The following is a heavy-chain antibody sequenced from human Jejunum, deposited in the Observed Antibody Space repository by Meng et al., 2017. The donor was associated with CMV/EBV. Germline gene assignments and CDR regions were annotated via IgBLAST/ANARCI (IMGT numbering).Heavy chain of an antibody. Sequence: STYAMNWIRQTPGKGLEWVSFISDTSEYIYYADSVKGRFTISRDNAKNSLYLQMSSLSVEDTAIYYCVRDPDRDHFGSGRCLDFWSQGTQVTVSS. CDR3: VRDPDRDHFGSGRCLDF. CDR1: STYA. CDR2: ISDTSEYI. V-gene: IGHV3-21*01. D-gene: IGHD3-10*01. J-gene: IGHJ4*02.